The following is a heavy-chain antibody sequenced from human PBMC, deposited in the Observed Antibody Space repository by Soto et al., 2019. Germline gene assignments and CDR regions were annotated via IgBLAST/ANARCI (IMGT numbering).Heavy chain of an antibody. CDR2: SYSAGSA. D-gene: IGHD6-13*01. CDR3: ARVHRSSYHYFDY. Sequence: EVQLVESGGGLVQPGGSLRLSCAASGFTVSSYYMSWVRQAPGKGLEWVSVSYSAGSADFADSVKGRFTISRDNSKNTLYLQMSSLRAEDTAVYYCARVHRSSYHYFDYWGQGTLVTVSS. J-gene: IGHJ4*02. CDR1: GFTVSSYY. V-gene: IGHV3-66*01.